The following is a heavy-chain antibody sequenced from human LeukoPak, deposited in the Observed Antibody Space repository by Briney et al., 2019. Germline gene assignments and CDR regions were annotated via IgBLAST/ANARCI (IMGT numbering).Heavy chain of an antibody. J-gene: IGHJ6*03. V-gene: IGHV4-34*01. CDR1: GGSLSGYR. D-gene: IGHD3-10*01. CDR2: VDHSGST. CDR3: ARVFGYYYYYLDV. Sequence: SETLSLTCEVYGGSLSGYRWTWIRQPPGKGLEWIGEVDHSGSTTYTSSLEGRVTITADNSKNQFSLSLTSVTAADTAVYYCARVFGYYYYYLDVWGKATTVTVSS.